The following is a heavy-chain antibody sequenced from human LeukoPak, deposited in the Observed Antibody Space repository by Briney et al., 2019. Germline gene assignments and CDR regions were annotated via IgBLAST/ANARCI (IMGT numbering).Heavy chain of an antibody. CDR1: GYTFTGYY. D-gene: IGHD3-22*01. J-gene: IGHJ3*02. CDR3: ARCSSGYNHHDAFDI. Sequence: ASVKVSCKASGYTFTGYYMHWVRQAPGQGLEWMGWISAYNGNTNYAQKLQGRVTMTTDTSTSTAYMELRSLRSDDTAVYYCARCSSGYNHHDAFDIWGQGTMVTVSS. CDR2: ISAYNGNT. V-gene: IGHV1-18*04.